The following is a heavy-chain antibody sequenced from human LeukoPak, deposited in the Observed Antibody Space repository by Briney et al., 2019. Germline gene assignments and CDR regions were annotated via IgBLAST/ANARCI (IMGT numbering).Heavy chain of an antibody. CDR3: ARVGRSAAAVAPPRYYYYYYMDV. CDR1: GGSISSYY. Sequence: PSETLSLTCTVSGGSISSYYWSWIRQPPGKGLEWIGYIYYSGSTNYNPSLKSRVTISVDTSKNQFSLKLSSVTAADTAVYYCARVGRSAAAVAPPRYYYYYYMDVWGKGTTVTVSS. V-gene: IGHV4-59*01. J-gene: IGHJ6*03. D-gene: IGHD6-13*01. CDR2: IYYSGST.